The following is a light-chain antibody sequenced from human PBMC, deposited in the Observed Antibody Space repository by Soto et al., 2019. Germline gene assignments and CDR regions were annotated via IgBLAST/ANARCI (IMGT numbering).Light chain of an antibody. CDR1: QGINNW. J-gene: IGKJ1*01. CDR3: LQHNSYPRT. CDR2: AVS. V-gene: IGKV1-12*01. Sequence: DIQMTQSPSSVSASVGARVTITCRASQGINNWLAWYQQKPGKAPELLIYAVSYLQSGVPSRFSGSGSGTDFTLTISSLQPEDFATYYCLQHNSYPRTFGQGTKVDIK.